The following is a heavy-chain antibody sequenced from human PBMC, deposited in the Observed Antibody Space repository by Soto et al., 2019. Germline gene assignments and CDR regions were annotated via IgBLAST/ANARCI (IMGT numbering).Heavy chain of an antibody. CDR1: GGSIISSSYY. V-gene: IGHV4-39*01. CDR2: IYYSGST. J-gene: IGHJ6*03. D-gene: IGHD2-2*03. Sequence: SETLSLTCTVSGGSIISSSYYWGWTRKPPGKGLEWIGSIYYSGSTYYNPSLKSRVTISVDTSKNQFSLKLSSVTAADTAVYYCASGYCSSTSCFYGYYYYYMDVWGKGTTVTVSS. CDR3: ASGYCSSTSCFYGYYYYYMDV.